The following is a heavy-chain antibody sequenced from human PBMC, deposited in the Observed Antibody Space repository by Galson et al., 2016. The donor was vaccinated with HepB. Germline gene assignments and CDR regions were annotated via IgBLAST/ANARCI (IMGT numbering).Heavy chain of an antibody. CDR1: GFTFDDYG. CDR2: ITWNSGSV. V-gene: IGHV3-9*01. D-gene: IGHD3-3*01. J-gene: IGHJ6*02. Sequence: SLRLSCAASGFTFDDYGMDWVRQGPGKGLEWVSGITWNSGSVGYADSVKGRFTISRDNAKNTLYLQMNSLRAEDTAVYYCAREGFWNGNRYMDVWGQGTTVTVSS. CDR3: AREGFWNGNRYMDV.